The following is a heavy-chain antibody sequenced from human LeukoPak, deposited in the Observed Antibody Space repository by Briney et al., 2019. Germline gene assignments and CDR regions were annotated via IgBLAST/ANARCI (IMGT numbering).Heavy chain of an antibody. CDR2: ISYDGSNK. V-gene: IGHV3-30*18. CDR3: AKDHGGAFDY. Sequence: GGSLGLSCAASGFTFSSYGMHWVRQAPGKGLEWVAVISYDGSNKYYADSVKGRFTISRDNSKNTLYLQMNSLRAEDTAVYYCAKDHGGAFDYWGQGTLVTVSS. CDR1: GFTFSSYG. D-gene: IGHD3-16*01. J-gene: IGHJ4*02.